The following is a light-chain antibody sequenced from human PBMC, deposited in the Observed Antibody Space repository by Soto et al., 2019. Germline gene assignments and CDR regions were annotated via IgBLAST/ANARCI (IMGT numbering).Light chain of an antibody. J-gene: IGKJ2*01. Sequence: DIQMTQSPSTLSASVGDRVTITCRASQSISSWLAWYQQKPGKAPKLLIYKASSLECGVPSRFSGSGSGTEFTLTISSLQPDEFATYYCQQYNSYMYTFGQGTKLEIK. V-gene: IGKV1-5*03. CDR2: KAS. CDR3: QQYNSYMYT. CDR1: QSISSW.